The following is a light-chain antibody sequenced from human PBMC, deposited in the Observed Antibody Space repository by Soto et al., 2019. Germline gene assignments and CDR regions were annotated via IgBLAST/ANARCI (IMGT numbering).Light chain of an antibody. CDR2: GAS. CDR1: QSVSSSS. V-gene: IGKV3-20*01. J-gene: IGKJ5*01. Sequence: IVLTQYTDTLSLSPGERATLSCTASQSVSSSSLAWYQQKPGQAPRLLIYGASSRATGIPDSFSGSGSGTDFTLTISRLEPEDFAVYYCQQYGSSPITFGQGTRLEIK. CDR3: QQYGSSPIT.